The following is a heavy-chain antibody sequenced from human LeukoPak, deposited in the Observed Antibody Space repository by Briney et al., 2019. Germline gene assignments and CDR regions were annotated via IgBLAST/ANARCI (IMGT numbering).Heavy chain of an antibody. J-gene: IGHJ4*02. CDR3: AKDITYYDFWSGSTQGDY. CDR2: ISYDGSNK. CDR1: GFTFSSYA. Sequence: GRSLRLSCAASGFTFSSYAMHWVRQAPGKGLEWVAVISYDGSNKYYADSVKGRFTISRDNSKNTLYLQMNSLRAEDTAVYYCAKDITYYDFWSGSTQGDYWGQGTLVTVSS. D-gene: IGHD3-3*01. V-gene: IGHV3-30-3*01.